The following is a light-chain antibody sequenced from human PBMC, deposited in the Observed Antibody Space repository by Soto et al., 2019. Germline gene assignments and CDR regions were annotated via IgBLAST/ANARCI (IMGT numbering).Light chain of an antibody. CDR2: EGS. CDR3: CSFAGLNTLL. Sequence: QSALTQPASVSGSPGQSITISCTGTSSDVVSYNLVSWYQQHPGKAPKLMIYEGSKRPSGVSNRFSGSKSGNTASLTISGLQAEDEADYYCCSFAGLNTLLFGGGTKLTVL. CDR1: SSDVVSYNL. J-gene: IGLJ2*01. V-gene: IGLV2-23*01.